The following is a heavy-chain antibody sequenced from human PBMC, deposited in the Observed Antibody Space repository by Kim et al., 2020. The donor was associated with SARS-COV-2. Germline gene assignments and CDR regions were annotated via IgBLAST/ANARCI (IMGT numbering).Heavy chain of an antibody. J-gene: IGHJ4*02. CDR3: ARESDLFDLDY. Sequence: GGSLRLSCAASGFTFSDHYMDWVRQAPGQGLEWVGRTRNKANSYTTEYAASVKGRFTISRDDSKNSLYLQMNSLKTEDTAVYYCARESDLFDLDYWGQGTLVTVSS. CDR1: GFTFSDHY. CDR2: TRNKANSYTT. D-gene: IGHD2-21*01. V-gene: IGHV3-72*01.